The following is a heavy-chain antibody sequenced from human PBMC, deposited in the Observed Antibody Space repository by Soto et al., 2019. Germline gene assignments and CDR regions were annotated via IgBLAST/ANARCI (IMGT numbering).Heavy chain of an antibody. V-gene: IGHV4-59*08. CDR2: IYYSGST. CDR3: ARRVIAVAGNWFDP. J-gene: IGHJ5*02. CDR1: GGSISSYY. Sequence: SETLSLTCTVTGGSISSYYWSWIRQPPGKGLEWIGYIYYSGSTNYNPSLKSRVTISVDTSKNQFSLKLSSVTAADTAVYYCARRVIAVAGNWFDPWGQGTLVTVSS. D-gene: IGHD6-19*01.